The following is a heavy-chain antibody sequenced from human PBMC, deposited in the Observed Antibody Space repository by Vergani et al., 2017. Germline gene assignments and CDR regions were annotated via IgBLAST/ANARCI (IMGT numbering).Heavy chain of an antibody. Sequence: QVQLVESGGGVVQPGMSLILSCAASGFTFNQYGMHWVRQAPGKGLDWVAVTWYDGNNKQYADSVKGRFTISRDNSKSTMYLQMNSLRDEDTGVYYCARDLRLLYNRFDPWGQGTLVTVSS. CDR2: TWYDGNNK. CDR1: GFTFNQYG. V-gene: IGHV3-33*01. J-gene: IGHJ5*02. CDR3: ARDLRLLYNRFDP. D-gene: IGHD1-14*01.